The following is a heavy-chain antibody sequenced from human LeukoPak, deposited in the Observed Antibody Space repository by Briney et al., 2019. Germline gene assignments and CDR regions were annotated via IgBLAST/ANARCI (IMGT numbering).Heavy chain of an antibody. Sequence: GGSLRLSCAASGFTFSGSAMHWVRQASGKGLEWVGRIRSKANSYATAYAASVKGRFTISRDDSKNTAYLQMNSLKTEDTAVYYCTRHHNDFWSGFNVYWGQGTLVTVSS. CDR2: IRSKANSYAT. CDR1: GFTFSGSA. V-gene: IGHV3-73*01. J-gene: IGHJ4*02. CDR3: TRHHNDFWSGFNVY. D-gene: IGHD3-3*01.